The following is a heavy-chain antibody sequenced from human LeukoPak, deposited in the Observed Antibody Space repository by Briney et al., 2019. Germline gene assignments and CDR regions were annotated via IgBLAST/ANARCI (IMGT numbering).Heavy chain of an antibody. CDR1: GYTFTGYY. Sequence: ASVKVSCKASGYTFTGYYMHWVRQAPGQGLEWMGWINPNSGGTNYAQKFQGRVTMTWDTSISTAYMELSRLRSDDTAVYYCARDLDSPYYSSGWTRDYWGQGTLVTVSS. V-gene: IGHV1-2*02. D-gene: IGHD6-19*01. CDR3: ARDLDSPYYSSGWTRDY. J-gene: IGHJ4*02. CDR2: INPNSGGT.